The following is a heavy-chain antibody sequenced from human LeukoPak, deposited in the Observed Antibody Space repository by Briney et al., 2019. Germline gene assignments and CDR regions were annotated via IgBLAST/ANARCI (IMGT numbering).Heavy chain of an antibody. D-gene: IGHD3-22*01. Sequence: PGGSLRLSCAASGFTFSSYGVHWVRQAPGKGVEWVAVISYDGSNKYYADSVKGRFTISRDNSKNTLYLQMNSLRAEDTAVYYCAKAVSYYDSSGWTQGYWGQGTLVTVSS. V-gene: IGHV3-30*18. CDR2: ISYDGSNK. CDR1: GFTFSSYG. J-gene: IGHJ4*02. CDR3: AKAVSYYDSSGWTQGY.